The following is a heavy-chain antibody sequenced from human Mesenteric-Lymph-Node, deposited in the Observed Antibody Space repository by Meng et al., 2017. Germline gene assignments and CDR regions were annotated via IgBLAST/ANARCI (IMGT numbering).Heavy chain of an antibody. V-gene: IGHV3-11*04. Sequence: QVHLVESGGGLVKAGGSLRLSCAASGFTFSDYYMTWIRQPPGQGLEWIASISPTGGSLYYADSVKGRFSISRDNAKSSLSLQMNSLRVEDTAVYYCARDHGFLNWFDPWGQGTLVTVSS. D-gene: IGHD2/OR15-2a*01. CDR2: ISPTGGSL. CDR1: GFTFSDYY. CDR3: ARDHGFLNWFDP. J-gene: IGHJ5*02.